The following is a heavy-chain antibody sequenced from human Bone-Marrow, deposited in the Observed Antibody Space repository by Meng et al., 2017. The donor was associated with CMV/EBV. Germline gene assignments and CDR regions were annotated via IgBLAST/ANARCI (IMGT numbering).Heavy chain of an antibody. J-gene: IGHJ6*02. CDR3: ARAGGSGSYYNVRYYYGMDV. CDR1: GYTFTSYY. D-gene: IGHD3-10*01. CDR2: INPSGGST. Sequence: ASVKVSCKASGYTFTSYYMHWVRQAPGQGLEWMGIINPSGGSTSYAQKFQGRVTMTRDTSTSTVYMELSSLRSEDTAVYYCARAGGSGSYYNVRYYYGMDVWGQGPTVPVYS. V-gene: IGHV1-46*01.